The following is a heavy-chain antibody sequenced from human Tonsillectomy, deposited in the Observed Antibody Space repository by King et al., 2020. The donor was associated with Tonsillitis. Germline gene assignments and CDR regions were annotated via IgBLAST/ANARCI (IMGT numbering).Heavy chain of an antibody. Sequence: VQLVESGGGVVQPGRSLRLSCAASGFTFSSNGMHWVRQAPGKGLEWVAVIWYDGSNKYYADSVKGRFTISRDNSKNTLYLQMNSLRAEDTAVYYCAGDRNWNFDYWGQGTLVTVSS. D-gene: IGHD1-1*01. V-gene: IGHV3-33*01. J-gene: IGHJ4*02. CDR2: IWYDGSNK. CDR1: GFTFSSNG. CDR3: AGDRNWNFDY.